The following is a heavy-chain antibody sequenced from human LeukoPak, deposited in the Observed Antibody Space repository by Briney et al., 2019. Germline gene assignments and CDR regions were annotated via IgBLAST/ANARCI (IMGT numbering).Heavy chain of an antibody. CDR2: INHSGST. J-gene: IGHJ6*03. CDR3: ARGMKRSSQSAYYYYYMDV. D-gene: IGHD6-6*01. V-gene: IGHV4-34*01. Sequence: SETLSLTCAVYGGSFSGYYWSWIRQPPGKGLEWIGEINHSGSTNYNPSLKSRVTISVDTSKNQFSLKLSSVTAADTAVYYCARGMKRSSQSAYYYYYMDVWGKGTTVTVSS. CDR1: GGSFSGYY.